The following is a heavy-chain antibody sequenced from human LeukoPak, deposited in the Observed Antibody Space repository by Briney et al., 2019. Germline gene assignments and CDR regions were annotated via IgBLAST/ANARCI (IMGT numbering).Heavy chain of an antibody. V-gene: IGHV4-59*08. CDR2: IYYNGST. D-gene: IGHD3-22*01. CDR1: GGSFSGYY. Sequence: PSETLSLTCAVYGGSFSGYYWSWIRQPPGKGLEWIGYIYYNGSTNYKSSLKSRVTISVDTSKNQFSLKLSSVTAADTAVYYCARGPYYYDSSGNFDYWGQGTLVTVSS. CDR3: ARGPYYYDSSGNFDY. J-gene: IGHJ4*02.